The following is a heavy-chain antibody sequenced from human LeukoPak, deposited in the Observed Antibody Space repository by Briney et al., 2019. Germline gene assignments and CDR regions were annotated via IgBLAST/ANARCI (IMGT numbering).Heavy chain of an antibody. V-gene: IGHV3-11*01. CDR2: ISSSGSTI. Sequence: GGSLRLSYAASGFTFSDYYMSWIRQAPGKGLESVSYISSSGSTIYYADSVKGRFTISRDNAKNSLYLQMNSLRAEDTAVYYCASGSYITTIDYWGQGPLVTVSS. D-gene: IGHD1-26*01. CDR1: GFTFSDYY. J-gene: IGHJ4*02. CDR3: ASGSYITTIDY.